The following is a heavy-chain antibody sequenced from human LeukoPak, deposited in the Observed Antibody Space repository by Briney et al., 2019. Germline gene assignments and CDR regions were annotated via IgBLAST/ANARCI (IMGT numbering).Heavy chain of an antibody. CDR1: GGSFSGYY. CDR2: IYTSGST. D-gene: IGHD2-2*01. Sequence: PSETLSLTCAVYGGSFSGYYWSWIRQPAGKGLEWIGRIYTSGSTNYNPSLKSRVTMSVDTSKNQFSLKLSSVTAADTAVYYCARVGVYCSSTSCSIKNYYYYGMDVWGQGTTVTVSS. V-gene: IGHV4-59*10. J-gene: IGHJ6*02. CDR3: ARVGVYCSSTSCSIKNYYYYGMDV.